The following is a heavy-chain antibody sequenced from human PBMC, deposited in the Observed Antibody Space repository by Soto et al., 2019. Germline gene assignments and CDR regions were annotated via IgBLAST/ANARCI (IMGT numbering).Heavy chain of an antibody. CDR1: GGSISSYY. V-gene: IGHV4-59*08. CDR3: ARRFPPNWFDP. CDR2: IYYSGST. J-gene: IGHJ5*02. Sequence: SETLALTCTVSGGSISSYYWSWIRQPPGKGLEWIGYIYYSGSTNYNPSLKSRVTISVDTSKNQFSLKLSSVTAADTAVYYCARRFPPNWFDPWGQGTLVTVSS.